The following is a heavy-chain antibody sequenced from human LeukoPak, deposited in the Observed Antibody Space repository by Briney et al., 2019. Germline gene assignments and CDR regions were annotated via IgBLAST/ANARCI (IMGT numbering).Heavy chain of an antibody. CDR3: ARGDYYDSSGYYLY. CDR1: GGSISSSSYY. V-gene: IGHV4-39*07. Sequence: SETLSLTCTVSGGSISSSSYYWGWIRQPPGKGLEWIGSIYYSGSTYYNPSLKSRVTISVDTSKNQFSLKLSSVTAADTAVYYCARGDYYDSSGYYLYWGQGTLVTVSS. J-gene: IGHJ4*02. CDR2: IYYSGST. D-gene: IGHD3-22*01.